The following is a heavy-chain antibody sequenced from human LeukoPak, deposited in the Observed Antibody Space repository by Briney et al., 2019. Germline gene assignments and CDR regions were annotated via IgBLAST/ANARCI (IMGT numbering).Heavy chain of an antibody. CDR3: AKGDRPTTTVTTTIDY. CDR2: ISWDGGST. CDR1: GFTPDDYA. J-gene: IGHJ4*02. Sequence: GGSLRLSCAASGFTPDDYAMHWVRQAPGQGLGWVSLISWDGGSTYYADSVKGRFTISRDNSKNSLYLQMNSLRAEDTALYYCAKGDRPTTTVTTTIDYWGQGTLVTVSS. D-gene: IGHD4-17*01. V-gene: IGHV3-43D*03.